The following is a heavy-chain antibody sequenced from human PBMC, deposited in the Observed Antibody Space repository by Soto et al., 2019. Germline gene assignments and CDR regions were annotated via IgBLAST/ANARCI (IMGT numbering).Heavy chain of an antibody. D-gene: IGHD6-6*01. CDR1: GFTFSSYS. V-gene: IGHV3-21*01. CDR3: AKESYSSSSYYYYGMDV. Sequence: GGSLRLSCAASGFTFSSYSMNWVRQAPGKGLEWVSSISSSSSYIYYADSVKGRFTISRDNSKNTLFLQMNSLRGEDTAVYYCAKESYSSSSYYYYGMDVWGQGTTVTVSS. J-gene: IGHJ6*02. CDR2: ISSSSSYI.